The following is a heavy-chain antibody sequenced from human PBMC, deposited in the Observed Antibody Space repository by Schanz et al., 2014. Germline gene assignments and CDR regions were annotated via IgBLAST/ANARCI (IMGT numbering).Heavy chain of an antibody. CDR1: GYTFTAYG. CDR3: ARDHLATTDYDYFFYYVDV. D-gene: IGHD1-1*01. Sequence: VQSVHSGTEVQKLGASVKVSCQTSGYTFTAYGINWVRQAPGQGLEWIGWISAQTGDTRYAQKMQGRVTMTRDVSSTTAFLELRSLRYDDTAVYYGARDHLATTDYDYFFYYVDVWATGITVIVSS. J-gene: IGHJ6*03. CDR2: ISAQTGDT. V-gene: IGHV1-18*01.